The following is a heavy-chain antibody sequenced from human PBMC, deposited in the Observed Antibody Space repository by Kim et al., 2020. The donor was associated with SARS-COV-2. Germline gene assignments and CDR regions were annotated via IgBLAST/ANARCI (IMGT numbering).Heavy chain of an antibody. J-gene: IGHJ4*02. CDR3: ARVGHRLIDY. V-gene: IGHV3-33*01. Sequence: SYAYSVQCRFTSSSDNSKNSLYLHLNSLRAEDTAVYYCARVGHRLIDYWGQSTLVTVSS.